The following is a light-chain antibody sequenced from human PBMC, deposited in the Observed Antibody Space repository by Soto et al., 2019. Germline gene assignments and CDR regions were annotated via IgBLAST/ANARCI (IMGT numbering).Light chain of an antibody. CDR3: QQYGSSPLT. Sequence: EIVLTQSPGTPSLSPGERATLSCRASQSFRSSYLAWYQQKPGQAPRLLIYGASSRATGIPDRFSGSGSGTDFTLTISRLEPEDFAVYYCQQYGSSPLTFGGGTKVEIK. CDR1: QSFRSSY. V-gene: IGKV3-20*01. CDR2: GAS. J-gene: IGKJ4*01.